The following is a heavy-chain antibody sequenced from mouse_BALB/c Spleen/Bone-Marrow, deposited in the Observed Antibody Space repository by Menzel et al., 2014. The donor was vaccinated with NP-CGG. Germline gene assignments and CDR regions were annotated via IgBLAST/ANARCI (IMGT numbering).Heavy chain of an antibody. D-gene: IGHD4-1*01. CDR2: ISYDGSN. J-gene: IGHJ1*01. V-gene: IGHV3-6*02. CDR1: GYSITSGYY. Sequence: EVQLQESGPGLVKPSQSLSLTCSVTGYSITSGYYWNWIRQFPGNKLEWMGYISYDGSNNYNPSLKNRISITRDTSKNQFFLKLNSVTTEDTATYYCARGGTGRVHFDVWGAGTTVTVSS. CDR3: ARGGTGRVHFDV.